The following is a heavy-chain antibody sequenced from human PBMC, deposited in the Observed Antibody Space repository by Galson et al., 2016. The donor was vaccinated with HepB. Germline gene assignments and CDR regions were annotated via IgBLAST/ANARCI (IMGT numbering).Heavy chain of an antibody. D-gene: IGHD5-24*01. CDR1: GFIFRNHD. CDR3: AREVGQLGYWYFDL. V-gene: IGHV3-13*05. J-gene: IGHJ2*01. CDR2: VDIHGVP. Sequence: SLRLSCAASGFIFRNHDIHWVRQATGKRLEWVSAVDIHGVPYYSDSVKGRFTVSRENSKNSLYLETNSLGAGDTAIYYCAREVGQLGYWYFDLWGRGSLVTVSS.